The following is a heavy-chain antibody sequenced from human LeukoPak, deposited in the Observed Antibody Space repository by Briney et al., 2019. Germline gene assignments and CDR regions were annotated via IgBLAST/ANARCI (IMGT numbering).Heavy chain of an antibody. CDR1: GFTFSSYG. Sequence: PGGSLRLSCAASGFTFSSYGMHWVRQAPGKGLEWVAFIRYDGSNKYYADSVKGRFTISRDNSKNTLYLQMNSLRAEDTAVYYCAKDDIRITMIVVVPPGGYWGQGTLVTVSS. D-gene: IGHD3-22*01. CDR2: IRYDGSNK. J-gene: IGHJ4*02. CDR3: AKDDIRITMIVVVPPGGY. V-gene: IGHV3-30*02.